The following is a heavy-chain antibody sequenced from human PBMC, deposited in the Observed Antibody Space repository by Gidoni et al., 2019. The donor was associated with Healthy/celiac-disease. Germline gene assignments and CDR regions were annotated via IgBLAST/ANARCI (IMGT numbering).Heavy chain of an antibody. CDR1: VPSVSSNRAA. V-gene: IGHV6-1*01. J-gene: IGHJ6*02. CDR2: TYYTSKWYN. Sequence: QFQLQQSGPGLLKPSQPLSLTSAISVPSVSSNRAALNWIRQSLSRGLEWLGSTYYTSKWYNYYAVYLKSRIPINPDTSKNQCSRQLNSGTPEDTAVYYCERGQRHGMDVWGQGTTVTVSS. CDR3: ERGQRHGMDV. D-gene: IGHD6-25*01.